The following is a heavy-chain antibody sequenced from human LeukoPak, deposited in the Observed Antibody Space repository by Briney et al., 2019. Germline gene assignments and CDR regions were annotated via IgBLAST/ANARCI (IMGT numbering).Heavy chain of an antibody. V-gene: IGHV4-39*01. CDR1: RGSISSGNYY. CDR3: ARHASVSGNWPRPLDY. CDR2: IYYSGST. J-gene: IGHJ4*02. D-gene: IGHD3-3*01. Sequence: SETLSLTCTVSRGSISSGNYYWGWVRQPPGKGLEWIANIYYSGSTYYSPSLRSRVTISVDTSKNQFSLKLTSVTAADTAVYYCARHASVSGNWPRPLDYWGQGSLVTVSS.